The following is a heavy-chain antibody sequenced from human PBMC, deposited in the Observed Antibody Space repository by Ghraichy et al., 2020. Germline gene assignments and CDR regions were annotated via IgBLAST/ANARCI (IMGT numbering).Heavy chain of an antibody. J-gene: IGHJ6*02. V-gene: IGHV3-74*01. CDR3: ARDRRDYYDSSGYYGYYYYYYGMDV. CDR1: GFTFSSYW. Sequence: GGSLRLSCAASGFTFSSYWMHWVRQAPGKGLVWVSRINSDGSSTSYADSVKGRFTISRDNAKNTLYLQMNSLRAEDTAVYYCARDRRDYYDSSGYYGYYYYYYGMDVWGQGTTVTVSS. D-gene: IGHD3-22*01. CDR2: INSDGSST.